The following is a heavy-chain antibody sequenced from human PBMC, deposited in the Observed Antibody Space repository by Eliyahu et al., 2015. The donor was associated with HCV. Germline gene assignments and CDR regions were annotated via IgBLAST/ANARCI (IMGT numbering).Heavy chain of an antibody. CDR1: GFTFSSYW. D-gene: IGHD6-13*01. CDR2: IKQDGSEK. CDR3: ARTPTGITAAAYSDY. J-gene: IGHJ4*02. V-gene: IGHV3-7*01. Sequence: EVQLVESGGGLVQPGGSLRLSCAASGFTFSSYWMSWVRQAPGKGLGGVANIKQDGSEKHYVDSVKGRFTISRDNARNSLYVQMNSLRAEDTAVYYCARTPTGITAAAYSDYWGQGTLVTVSS.